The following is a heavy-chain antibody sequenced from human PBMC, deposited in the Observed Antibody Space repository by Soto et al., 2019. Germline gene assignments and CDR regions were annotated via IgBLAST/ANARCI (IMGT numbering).Heavy chain of an antibody. CDR2: MNPGSGKT. J-gene: IGHJ5*02. D-gene: IGHD6-13*01. V-gene: IGHV1-8*02. CDR3: ARMASAGTLNWFDP. CDR1: GYTFVNFD. Sequence: QVQLVQSGAEVREPGASVRVSCKASGYTFVNFDISWVRQAAGQGVEWLGWMNPGSGKTGYASTFQGRVAMTRDASTGTSHLEVSSRTSDDTAVDYCARMASAGTLNWFDPWGQGTLVTVSS.